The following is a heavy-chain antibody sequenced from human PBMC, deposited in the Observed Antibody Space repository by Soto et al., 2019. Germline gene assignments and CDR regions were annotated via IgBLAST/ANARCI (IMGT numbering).Heavy chain of an antibody. CDR1: GFSFSKYG. CDR2: ITYDGSNK. J-gene: IGHJ4*02. CDR3: ANSLYEWITTYCFDS. D-gene: IGHD2-8*01. Sequence: WGSLRLSCAASGFSFSKYGIHWFRQAPGKGLEWVAIITYDGSNKYYLDSVKGRFTISRDNSRNTAFLQMDSLTAEDTATYYCANSLYEWITTYCFDSWCQGVRVTVFS. V-gene: IGHV3-30*18.